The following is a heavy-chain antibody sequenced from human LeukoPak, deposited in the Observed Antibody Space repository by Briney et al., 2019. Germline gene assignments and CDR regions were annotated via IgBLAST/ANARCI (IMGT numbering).Heavy chain of an antibody. D-gene: IGHD5-12*01. CDR2: IYYSGST. CDR3: ARFIVATMSPYYYYYYMDV. Sequence: PSETLSLTCTVSGGSISSYYWSWIRQPPGKGLEWIGYIYYSGSTNYNPLLKSRVTISVDTSKNQFSLKLSSVTAADTAVYYCARFIVATMSPYYYYYYMDVWGKGTTVTVSS. J-gene: IGHJ6*03. CDR1: GGSISSYY. V-gene: IGHV4-59*01.